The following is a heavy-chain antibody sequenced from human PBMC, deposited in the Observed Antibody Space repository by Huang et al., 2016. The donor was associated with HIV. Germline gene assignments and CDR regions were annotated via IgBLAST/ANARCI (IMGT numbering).Heavy chain of an antibody. J-gene: IGHJ3*01. D-gene: IGHD2-15*01. Sequence: QEQLVQSGAEVKRSGASVKVSCKASTHTFTNYDINWVRQATGQGLEWMGWMNPNSGKTGFAQKFQGRVTLTRDASINTAYMEVTNLRSEDTAMYYCARYCSGGPCYSSHAFDVWGHGTKVTV. CDR2: MNPNSGKT. CDR1: THTFTNYD. V-gene: IGHV1-8*01. CDR3: ARYCSGGPCYSSHAFDV.